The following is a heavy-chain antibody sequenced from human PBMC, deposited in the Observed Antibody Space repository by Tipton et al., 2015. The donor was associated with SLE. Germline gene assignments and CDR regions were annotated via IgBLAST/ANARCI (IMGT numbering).Heavy chain of an antibody. CDR1: GFMFSNYG. Sequence: SLRLSCAASGFMFSNYGMNWVRQAPGKGLEWVSSISASGGRTYYADSVKGRFTISRDNSKNMLYLQMNSLRAEDTAVYYCAKVETDSSSWQHSEYFQHWGQGTLVTVSS. V-gene: IGHV3-23*01. J-gene: IGHJ1*01. CDR2: ISASGGRT. D-gene: IGHD6-13*01. CDR3: AKVETDSSSWQHSEYFQH.